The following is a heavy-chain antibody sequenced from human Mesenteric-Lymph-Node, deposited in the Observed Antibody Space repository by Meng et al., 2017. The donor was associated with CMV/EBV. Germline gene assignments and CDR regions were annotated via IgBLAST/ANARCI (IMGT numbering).Heavy chain of an antibody. V-gene: IGHV1-46*01. CDR1: GYTFTTYY. CDR2: LTPTGADS. Sequence: ASAKVSCKASGYTFTTYYIHWVRQAPGQGLEWMGALTPTGADSTSAQKFQGRVTMTWDTSTSTVYMELSSLRSDDTAVYYCARDGAMFGVVYYFDYWGQGTLVTVSS. CDR3: ARDGAMFGVVYYFDY. D-gene: IGHD3-3*01. J-gene: IGHJ4*02.